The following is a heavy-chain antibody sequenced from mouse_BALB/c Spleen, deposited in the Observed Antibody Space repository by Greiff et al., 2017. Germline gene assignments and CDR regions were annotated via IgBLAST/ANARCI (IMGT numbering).Heavy chain of an antibody. V-gene: IGHV2-9*02. CDR3: ARDRGMNGAY. CDR1: GFSFTSYG. J-gene: IGHJ3*01. D-gene: IGHD2-10*02. CDR2: IWAGGST. Sequence: QVQLKESGPGLVAPSQCLSITCTVSGFSFTSYGVHWVRQPPGKGLEWLGVIWAGGSTNYNSALMSRLSISKNNTKSQVFLKMNSLQTDDTAIYYCARDRGMNGAYWGQGTLVTVSA.